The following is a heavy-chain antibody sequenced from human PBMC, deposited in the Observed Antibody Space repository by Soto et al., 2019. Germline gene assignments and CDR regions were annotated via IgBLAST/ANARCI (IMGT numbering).Heavy chain of an antibody. D-gene: IGHD6-13*01. CDR1: GLTFRSFT. V-gene: IGHV3-21*01. CDR3: TRDASRDSSARGWFDP. CDR2: ISSNSAYI. Sequence: GVSLRLSCAASGLTFRSFTMDWVRQAPGKGLEWVSTISSNSAYIYYTDALGGRFTISRDNAKNSLHLQMNSLRAEDTAVYYCTRDASRDSSARGWFDPWGTGTLVTVSS. J-gene: IGHJ5*02.